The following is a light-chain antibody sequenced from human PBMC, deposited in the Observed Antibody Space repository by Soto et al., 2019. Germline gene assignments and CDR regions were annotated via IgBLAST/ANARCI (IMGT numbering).Light chain of an antibody. V-gene: IGLV3-21*04. CDR2: YDN. CDR1: NIGSKS. Sequence: SYELTQPPSVSVAPGKTARITCGGNNIGSKSVHWYQQKPGQAPVLVIYYDNDRTSGIPERFSGYNSGNTATLTISRVEAGDEADYYCQVCDSSSDHVVFGGGTKLTVL. CDR3: QVCDSSSDHVV. J-gene: IGLJ2*01.